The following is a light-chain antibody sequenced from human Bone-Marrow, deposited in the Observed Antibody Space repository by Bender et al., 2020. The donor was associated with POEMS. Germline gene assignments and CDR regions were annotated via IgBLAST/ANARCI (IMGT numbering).Light chain of an antibody. Sequence: SYELTQPPSVSVSPGQTASITCSGDALPKQYAYWYQQKPGQAPVLVIYKDSERPSGIPERFSGSSSGTTVTLTISGVQAEDEADYYCLSADSSDSYKVFGGGTKLTVL. J-gene: IGLJ2*01. V-gene: IGLV3-25*03. CDR2: KDS. CDR3: LSADSSDSYKV. CDR1: ALPKQY.